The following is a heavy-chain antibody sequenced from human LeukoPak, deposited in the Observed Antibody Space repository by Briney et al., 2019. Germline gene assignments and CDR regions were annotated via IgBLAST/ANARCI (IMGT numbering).Heavy chain of an antibody. J-gene: IGHJ6*03. Sequence: GASVKVSCKASGGTFSSYAISWVRQAPGQGLEWMGGIIPIFGTANYAQKFQGRVTITADESTSTAYMELSSLRSEDTAVYYCARVHSCSSTSCLPPEYYYYYMDVWGEGTTVTVSS. D-gene: IGHD2-2*01. CDR1: GGTFSSYA. V-gene: IGHV1-69*13. CDR2: IIPIFGTA. CDR3: ARVHSCSSTSCLPPEYYYYYMDV.